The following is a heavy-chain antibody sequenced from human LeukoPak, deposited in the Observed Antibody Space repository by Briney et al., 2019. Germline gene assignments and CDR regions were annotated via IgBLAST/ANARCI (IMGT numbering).Heavy chain of an antibody. CDR2: IYTSGST. D-gene: IGHD3-3*01. Sequence: SETLSLTCTVSGGSISSYYWSWIRQPPGKGLEWIGYIYTSGSTNYNPSLKSRVTISVDTSKNQFSLKLSSVTAADTAVYYCARRSDFWSWFDPWGQGTLVTVSS. CDR1: GGSISSYY. J-gene: IGHJ5*02. CDR3: ARRSDFWSWFDP. V-gene: IGHV4-4*09.